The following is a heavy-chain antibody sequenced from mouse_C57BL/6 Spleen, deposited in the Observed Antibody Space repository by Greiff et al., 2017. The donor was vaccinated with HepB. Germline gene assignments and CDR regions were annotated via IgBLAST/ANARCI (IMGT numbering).Heavy chain of an antibody. CDR2: IDPSDSYT. CDR1: GYTFTSYW. Sequence: QVQLQQSGAELVKPGASVKLSCKASGYTFTSYWMQWVKQRPGQGLEWIGEIDPSDSYTNYNQKFKGKATLTVDTSSSTAYMQLSSLTSEDSAVYYCARGRQLRLPYAMDYWGQGTSVTVSS. CDR3: ARGRQLRLPYAMDY. J-gene: IGHJ4*01. D-gene: IGHD3-2*02. V-gene: IGHV1-50*01.